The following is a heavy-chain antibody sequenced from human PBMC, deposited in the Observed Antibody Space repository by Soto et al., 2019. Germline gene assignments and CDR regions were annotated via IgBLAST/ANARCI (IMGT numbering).Heavy chain of an antibody. J-gene: IGHJ4*02. CDR2: ISGSGVST. D-gene: IGHD3-10*01. Sequence: XVSLRLSCAASGFIFSSYAMNWVRQTPGKGLEWVSGISGSGVSTYYADSVKGRFSISRDNSKNTLYLQMNSLRDEDTAIYYCVKVRGGFYTYYFDYWGPGTLVTVSS. CDR1: GFIFSSYA. V-gene: IGHV3-23*01. CDR3: VKVRGGFYTYYFDY.